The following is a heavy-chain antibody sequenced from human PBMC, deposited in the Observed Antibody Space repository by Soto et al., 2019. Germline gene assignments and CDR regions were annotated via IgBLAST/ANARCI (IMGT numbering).Heavy chain of an antibody. D-gene: IGHD6-6*01. CDR3: AVDYSSSSGYAFDI. CDR1: GGSFSGYY. CDR2: INHSGST. Sequence: SETLSLTCAVYGGSFSGYYWSWIRQPPGKGLEWIGEINHSGSTNYNPSLKSRVTISVDTSKNQFSLKLSSVTAADTAVYYCAVDYSSSSGYAFDIWGQGTMVTVS. J-gene: IGHJ3*02. V-gene: IGHV4-34*01.